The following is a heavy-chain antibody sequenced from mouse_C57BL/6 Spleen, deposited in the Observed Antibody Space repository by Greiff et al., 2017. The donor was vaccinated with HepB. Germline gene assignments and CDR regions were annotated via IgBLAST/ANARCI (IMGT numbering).Heavy chain of an antibody. CDR2: ISSGGSYT. CDR3: ARHRDGTWFAY. Sequence: EVKLVESGGDLVKPGGSLKLSCAASGFTFSSYGMSWVRQTPDNRLEWVATISSGGSYTYYPDSVKGRFTISRDNAKNTLYLQMSSLKSEDTAMYYCARHRDGTWFAYWGQGTLVTVSA. J-gene: IGHJ3*01. V-gene: IGHV5-6*01. CDR1: GFTFSSYG. D-gene: IGHD4-1*01.